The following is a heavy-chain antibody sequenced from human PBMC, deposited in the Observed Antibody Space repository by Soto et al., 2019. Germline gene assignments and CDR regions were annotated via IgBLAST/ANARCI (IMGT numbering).Heavy chain of an antibody. J-gene: IGHJ4*02. V-gene: IGHV3-74*01. D-gene: IGHD1-1*01. CDR1: GFTFSAAW. CDR2: ISPDGSST. Sequence: GGSLRLSCAASGFTFSAAWMHWVRQTPGKGLVWVSHISPDGSSTRDADSVQGRLINSRDNARSTLYLQMHSLIAEDTAVYYCARDNNWSYDYWGQGILVTVSS. CDR3: ARDNNWSYDY.